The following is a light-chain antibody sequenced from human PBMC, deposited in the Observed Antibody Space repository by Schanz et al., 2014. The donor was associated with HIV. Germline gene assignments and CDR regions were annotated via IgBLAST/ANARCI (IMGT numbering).Light chain of an antibody. Sequence: QSALTQPASVSGSPGQSITISCTGTSSDVGSYNLVSWYQQHPGKAPKLMIYEVIKRPSGVSNRFSGSKSGNTVSLTISGLQAEDEADYYCCSYAGSSTFVFGGGTKLTVL. CDR1: SSDVGSYNL. J-gene: IGLJ3*02. CDR2: EVI. CDR3: CSYAGSSTFV. V-gene: IGLV2-23*02.